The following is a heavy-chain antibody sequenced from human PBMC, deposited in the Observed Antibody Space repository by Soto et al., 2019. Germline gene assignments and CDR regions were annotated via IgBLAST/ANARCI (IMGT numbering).Heavy chain of an antibody. CDR2: ISYDGGTI. CDR1: GFTFNYYG. Sequence: GGSLRLSCAAAGFTFNYYGFHWVRQAPGKGLEWVAVISYDGGTIYYADAVRGRFTISRDNAKDSLFLQLNSLRGEDTAVYYCARYFRGSGRYFFDYWGQGTLVTVSS. D-gene: IGHD6-19*01. CDR3: ARYFRGSGRYFFDY. V-gene: IGHV3-30*03. J-gene: IGHJ4*02.